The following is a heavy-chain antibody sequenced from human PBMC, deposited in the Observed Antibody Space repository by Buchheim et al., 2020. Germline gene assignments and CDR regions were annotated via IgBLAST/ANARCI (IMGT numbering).Heavy chain of an antibody. D-gene: IGHD3-16*02. Sequence: QVQLVQSGAEVKKPGASVKVSCKASGYTFTSYYMHWVRQAPGQGLEWMGIINPSGGSTSYAQKFQGRVTMTRDTSTSTVYLELSSLRSEDTAVYYCARDQGVIPSPWWGVDYWGQGTL. CDR2: INPSGGST. CDR3: ARDQGVIPSPWWGVDY. V-gene: IGHV1-46*01. CDR1: GYTFTSYY. J-gene: IGHJ4*02.